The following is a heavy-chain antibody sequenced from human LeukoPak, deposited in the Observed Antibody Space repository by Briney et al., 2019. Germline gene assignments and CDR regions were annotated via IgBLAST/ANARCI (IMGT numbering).Heavy chain of an antibody. CDR1: GYTFTSYY. Sequence: ASVKVSCKASGYTFTSYYMHWVRQAPGRGLEWMGIINPSGGSTSYAQKFQGRVTMTRDTSTSTVYMELSSLRSEDTAVYYCARDSPLKRSAYYDSSGYYFYPGRGSRVLFADWGQGTLVTVSS. CDR3: ARDSPLKRSAYYDSSGYYFYPGRGSRVLFAD. D-gene: IGHD3-22*01. V-gene: IGHV1-46*01. CDR2: INPSGGST. J-gene: IGHJ4*02.